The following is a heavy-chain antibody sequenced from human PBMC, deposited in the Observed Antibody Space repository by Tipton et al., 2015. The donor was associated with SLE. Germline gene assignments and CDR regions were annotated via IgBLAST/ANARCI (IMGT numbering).Heavy chain of an antibody. V-gene: IGHV4-59*01. CDR2: IYYSGST. CDR3: AREGLLTSYCYYMDV. J-gene: IGHJ6*03. Sequence: TLSLTCTVSGGSISSYYWSWIRQPPGKGLEWIGYIYYSGSTNYNPSLKSRVTISVDTSKNQFSLKLSSVTAADTAVYYCAREGLLTSYCYYMDVWGQGTPVTVS. D-gene: IGHD2-15*01. CDR1: GGSISSYY.